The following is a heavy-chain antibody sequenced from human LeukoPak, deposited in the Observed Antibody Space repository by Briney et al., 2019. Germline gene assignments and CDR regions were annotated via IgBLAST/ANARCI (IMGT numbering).Heavy chain of an antibody. D-gene: IGHD1-14*01. J-gene: IGHJ4*02. CDR3: GSDVTLGY. V-gene: IGHV3-74*01. CDR2: INGDGSST. CDR1: GFTFRGYW. Sequence: PGGSLRLSFEVSGFTFRGYWMPGARKPPGKGLVWVSRINGDGSSTNYADSVKGRFTISRDNAKNTLHLQMDSLRAEDTAVYYCGSDVTLGYWGQGTLVTVSS.